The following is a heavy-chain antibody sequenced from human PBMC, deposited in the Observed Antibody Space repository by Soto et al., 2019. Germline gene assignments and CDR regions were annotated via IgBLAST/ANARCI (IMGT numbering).Heavy chain of an antibody. CDR1: GFTFSSYG. CDR3: AKNQLYYYGSGSSPPWWFDP. D-gene: IGHD3-10*01. V-gene: IGHV3-30*18. Sequence: GGSLRFSCAASGFTFSSYGMHWVRQAPGKGLEWVAVISYDGSNKYYADSVKGRFTISRDNSKNTLYLQMNSLRAEDTAVYYCAKNQLYYYGSGSSPPWWFDPWGQGTLVTVSS. J-gene: IGHJ5*02. CDR2: ISYDGSNK.